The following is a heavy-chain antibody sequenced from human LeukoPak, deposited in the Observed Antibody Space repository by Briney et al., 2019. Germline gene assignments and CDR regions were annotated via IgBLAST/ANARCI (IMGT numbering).Heavy chain of an antibody. Sequence: GGSLRLSCAASGFTARSNYMSWVRQAPGKGLEWVSVIYSGGSTYCADSVKGRFTISRDNSKNTLYLQMNSLRAEDTAVYYCAGVRYGSGSYVDYWGQGTLVTVSS. CDR2: IYSGGST. J-gene: IGHJ4*02. D-gene: IGHD3-10*01. CDR1: GFTARSNY. CDR3: AGVRYGSGSYVDY. V-gene: IGHV3-66*01.